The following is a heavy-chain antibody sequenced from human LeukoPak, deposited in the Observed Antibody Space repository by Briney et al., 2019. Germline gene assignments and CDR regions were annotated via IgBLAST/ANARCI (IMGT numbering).Heavy chain of an antibody. CDR2: INHSGST. Sequence: SETLSLTCAVYGGSFSGYYWSWIRQPPGKGLEWIGEINHSGSTNYNPSLKSRVTISVDKSKNQFSLKLSSVTAADTAVYYCAVGADDAFDIWGQGTMVTVSS. J-gene: IGHJ3*02. CDR3: AVGADDAFDI. V-gene: IGHV4-34*01. CDR1: GGSFSGYY. D-gene: IGHD1-26*01.